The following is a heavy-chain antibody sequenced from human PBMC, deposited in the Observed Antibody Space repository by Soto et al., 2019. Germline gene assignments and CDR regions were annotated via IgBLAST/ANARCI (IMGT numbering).Heavy chain of an antibody. CDR3: ARDRQSTTTSSSWSSDAFDI. J-gene: IGHJ3*02. CDR1: AYTFTGYY. CDR2: INPNSGGT. Sequence: ASVKVSCKASAYTFTGYYMHWVRQAPGQGLEWMGWINPNSGGTNYAQKFQGWVTMTRDTSISTAYMELSRLRSDDTAVYYCARDRQSTTTSSSWSSDAFDIWGQGTMVTVSS. D-gene: IGHD6-13*01. V-gene: IGHV1-2*04.